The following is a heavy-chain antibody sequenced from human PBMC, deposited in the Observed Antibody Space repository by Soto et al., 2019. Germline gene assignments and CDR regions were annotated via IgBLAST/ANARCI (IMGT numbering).Heavy chain of an antibody. V-gene: IGHV3-30-3*01. J-gene: IGHJ6*02. CDR2: ISYDGSNK. CDR3: ARTKRITIFGVVTPLYYYYYYGMDV. CDR1: GFTFSSYA. Sequence: PGGSLRLSCAASGFTFSSYAMHWVRQAPGRGLEWVAVISYDGSNKYYADSVKGRFTISRDNSKNTLYLQMNSLRAEDTAVYYCARTKRITIFGVVTPLYYYYYYGMDVWGQGTTVTVSS. D-gene: IGHD3-3*01.